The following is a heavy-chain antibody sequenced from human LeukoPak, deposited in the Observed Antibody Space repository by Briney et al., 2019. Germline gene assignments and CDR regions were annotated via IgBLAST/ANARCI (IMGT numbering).Heavy chain of an antibody. CDR1: GFTFSSYE. D-gene: IGHD6-25*01. J-gene: IGHJ3*02. CDR2: IYYSGST. CDR3: ARRRTASDAFDI. Sequence: GSLRLSCAASGFTFSSYEMNWVRQPPGKGLEWIGSIYYSGSTYYNPSLKSRVTISVDTSKNQSSLKLSSVTAADTAVYYCARRRTASDAFDIWGQGTMVTVSS. V-gene: IGHV4-39*01.